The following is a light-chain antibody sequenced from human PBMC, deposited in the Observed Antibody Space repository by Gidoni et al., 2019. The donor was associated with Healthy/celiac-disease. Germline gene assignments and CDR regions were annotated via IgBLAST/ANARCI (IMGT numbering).Light chain of an antibody. CDR2: DAS. Sequence: ERGWTQSPATLSVSPGERATLSCRASQSVSSYLAWYQQKPGQAPRLLIYDASNRATGIPARFSGSGSGTDFTLTISRLAPEDFAVSSCQQRSNWPPEITFGQGTRLEIK. CDR1: QSVSSY. CDR3: QQRSNWPPEIT. V-gene: IGKV3-11*01. J-gene: IGKJ5*01.